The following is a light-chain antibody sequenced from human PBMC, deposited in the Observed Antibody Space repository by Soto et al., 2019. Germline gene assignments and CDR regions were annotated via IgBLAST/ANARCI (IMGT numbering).Light chain of an antibody. Sequence: QSVRTQPASVSGAPGQAITISCTGTSSDVGGYNYASWYQQHPGKAPKLMIYDVSNRPSGISNRFSGSKSGNTASLTISGLQAEDEADYYCSSYTSSSTYVFGTGTKVTVL. CDR2: DVS. V-gene: IGLV2-14*01. J-gene: IGLJ1*01. CDR3: SSYTSSSTYV. CDR1: SSDVGGYNY.